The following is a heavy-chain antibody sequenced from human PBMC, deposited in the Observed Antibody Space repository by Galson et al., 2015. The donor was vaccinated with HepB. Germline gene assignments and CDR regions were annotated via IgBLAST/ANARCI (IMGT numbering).Heavy chain of an antibody. CDR1: GYYFRSYW. CDR3: ARGYYDNSGYHGAFDL. Sequence: QSGAEVKKPGESLRISCKGSGYYFRSYWITWVRQMPGKGLEWMGRIDPSNSYISYSPSFQGHVTISADKSIYTAYVQWSSLKASDTAMYYCARGYYDNSGYHGAFDLWGQGTMVTVSS. V-gene: IGHV5-10-1*01. D-gene: IGHD3-22*01. CDR2: IDPSNSYI. J-gene: IGHJ3*01.